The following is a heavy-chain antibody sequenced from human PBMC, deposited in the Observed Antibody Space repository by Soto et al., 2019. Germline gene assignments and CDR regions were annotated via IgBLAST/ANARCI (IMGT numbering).Heavy chain of an antibody. J-gene: IGHJ6*02. V-gene: IGHV4-34*01. CDR3: ARARFDSWSHIYYGLEV. CDR1: GGSFSAYS. CDR2: ITHGGST. D-gene: IGHD3-3*01. Sequence: PSETLSLTCGVYGGSFSAYSWTWLRQSPGKGLEWIGEITHGGSTDYNPALKSRLVMSVDTSKNQFSLRVTSVTAADAAVYFCARARFDSWSHIYYGLEVWGQGTTVTVS.